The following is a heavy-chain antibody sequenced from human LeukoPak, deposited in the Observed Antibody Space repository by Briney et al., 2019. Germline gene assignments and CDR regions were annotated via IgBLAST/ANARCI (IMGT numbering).Heavy chain of an antibody. Sequence: GGSLRLSCAASGFTFNMHAMHWVRQAPGKGLEWVAVISNDGSDEYYADSVRGRFPVPRDNFKNTMFLQMNSLRPEDTAVYYCAKARHCTSATCASAAFDAWGQGTMVTVSS. CDR1: GFTFNMHA. D-gene: IGHD6-6*01. V-gene: IGHV3-30-3*01. J-gene: IGHJ3*01. CDR2: ISNDGSDE. CDR3: AKARHCTSATCASAAFDA.